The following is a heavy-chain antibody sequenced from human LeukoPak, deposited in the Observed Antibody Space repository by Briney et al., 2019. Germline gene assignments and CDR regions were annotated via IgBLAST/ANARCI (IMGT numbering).Heavy chain of an antibody. J-gene: IGHJ3*02. CDR3: ARVTIPAAGHAFDI. Sequence: SETLSLTCTVSGGSISSGDYYWSWIRQPPGKGLEWIGYIYYSGSTYYNPSLKSRVTISVDTSKNKFSLKLSSVTAADTAVYYCARVTIPAAGHAFDIWGQGTMVTVSS. V-gene: IGHV4-30-4*08. CDR1: GGSISSGDYY. D-gene: IGHD6-13*01. CDR2: IYYSGST.